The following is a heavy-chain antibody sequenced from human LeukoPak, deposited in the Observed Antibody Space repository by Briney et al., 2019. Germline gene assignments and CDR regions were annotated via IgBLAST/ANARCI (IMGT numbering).Heavy chain of an antibody. J-gene: IGHJ4*02. V-gene: IGHV3-21*01. D-gene: IGHD3-22*01. CDR1: GFTFSSNS. CDR2: ISSSSSYI. CDR3: ARSNHYYDSSGYFR. Sequence: GGPLRLSXAASGFTFSSNSMNWVRQAQGKGLEWVSSISSSSSYIYYADSVKGRFTISRDNAKNSLYLQMNSLRAEDTAVYYCARSNHYYDSSGYFRWGQGTLVTVSS.